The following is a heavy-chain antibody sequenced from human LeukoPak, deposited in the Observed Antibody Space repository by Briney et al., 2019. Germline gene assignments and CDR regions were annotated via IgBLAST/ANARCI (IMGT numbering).Heavy chain of an antibody. CDR3: ARVFGSSITIFGVGAINY. D-gene: IGHD3-3*01. CDR1: GFTFSSYW. Sequence: QAGGSLRLSCAASGFTFSSYWMHWVRQAPGKGLVWVSRINSDGSSTSYADSVKGRFTISRDNAKNTLYLQMNSLRAEDTAVYYCARVFGSSITIFGVGAINYWGQGTLVTVSS. CDR2: INSDGSST. V-gene: IGHV3-74*01. J-gene: IGHJ4*02.